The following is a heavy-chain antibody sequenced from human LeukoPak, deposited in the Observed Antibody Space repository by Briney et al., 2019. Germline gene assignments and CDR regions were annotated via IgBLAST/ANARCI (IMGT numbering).Heavy chain of an antibody. V-gene: IGHV4-61*01. Sequence: PSETLSLTCTVSGGSISSGSYYWSWIRQPPGKGLEWIGYIYYSGSTNYNPSLKSRVTISVDTSKNQFSLKLSSVTAADTAVYYCARPRLLYGSGPTLVWGPGTLVTVSS. CDR1: GGSISSGSYY. CDR2: IYYSGST. J-gene: IGHJ4*02. CDR3: ARPRLLYGSGPTLV. D-gene: IGHD3-10*01.